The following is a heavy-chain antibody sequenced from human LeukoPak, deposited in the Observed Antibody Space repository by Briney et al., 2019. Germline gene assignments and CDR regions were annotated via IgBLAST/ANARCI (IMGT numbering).Heavy chain of an antibody. V-gene: IGHV3-48*03. CDR1: GFTFSNYE. J-gene: IGHJ4*02. D-gene: IGHD5-18*01. CDR2: ISGGRDTM. CDR3: VRVGRIQYFDY. Sequence: PGGSLRLSCAASGFTFSNYEMNWVRQAPGKGPEWISYISGGRDTMYYADSVKGRFTSSRDNAKNSLFLQMNSPRAEDTAVYYCVRVGRIQYFDYWGQGTPVTVSS.